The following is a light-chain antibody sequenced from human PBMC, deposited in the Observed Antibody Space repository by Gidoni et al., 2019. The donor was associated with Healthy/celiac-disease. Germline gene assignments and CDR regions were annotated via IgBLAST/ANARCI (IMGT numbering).Light chain of an antibody. CDR2: AAS. CDR1: QSISSY. J-gene: IGKJ2*01. Sequence: DIQMTQSPSSLSASVGDRVTITCRASQSISSYLNWYQQKPGKAPKLLIYAASSLQSGVPSRFSGSGSGTDFTLTISSVQPEDFATYYCQQSYSTVYTFGQGTKLEIK. V-gene: IGKV1-39*01. CDR3: QQSYSTVYT.